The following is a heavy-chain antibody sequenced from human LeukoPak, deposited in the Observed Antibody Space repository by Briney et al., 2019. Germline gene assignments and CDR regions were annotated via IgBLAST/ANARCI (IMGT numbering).Heavy chain of an antibody. CDR1: GGSISRSNYY. V-gene: IGHV4-39*01. J-gene: IGHJ4*02. D-gene: IGHD6-6*01. CDR2: IYYSGST. CDR3: ARPRREYSSSSSFDY. Sequence: PSETLSLTCTVSGGSISRSNYYWGWIRQPPGKGLEWIGSIYYSGSTYYNPSLKSRVTISVDTSKNQFSLKLRSVTAADTALYYCARPRREYSSSSSFDYWGQGTLVTVSS.